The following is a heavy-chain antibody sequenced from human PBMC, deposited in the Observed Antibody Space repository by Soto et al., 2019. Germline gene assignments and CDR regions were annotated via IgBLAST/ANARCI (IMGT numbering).Heavy chain of an antibody. CDR1: GFTFSSYG. J-gene: IGHJ6*02. Sequence: PGGSLRLSCAASGFTFSSYGMHWVRQAPGKGLEWVAVISYDGSNKYYADSVKGRFTISRDNTKNTLYLQMNSLRAEDTAVYYCANGYYAGSCYSRPTYYYGMDVWGQGTTGTGS. CDR2: ISYDGSNK. D-gene: IGHD3-22*01. V-gene: IGHV3-30*18. CDR3: ANGYYAGSCYSRPTYYYGMDV.